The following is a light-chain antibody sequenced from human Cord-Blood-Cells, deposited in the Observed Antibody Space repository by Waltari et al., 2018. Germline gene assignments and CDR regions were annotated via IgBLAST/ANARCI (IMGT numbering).Light chain of an antibody. CDR3: MQALQTPFT. CDR2: LGS. J-gene: IGKJ3*01. Sequence: IVMPQSPLSLPVTPGAPASISCRSSQSLLHSNGYNYLDWYLQKPGQSPQLLIYLGSNRASGVPDRFSGSGSGTDFTLKISRVEAEDVGVYYCMQALQTPFTFGPGTKVDIK. V-gene: IGKV2-28*01. CDR1: QSLLHSNGYNY.